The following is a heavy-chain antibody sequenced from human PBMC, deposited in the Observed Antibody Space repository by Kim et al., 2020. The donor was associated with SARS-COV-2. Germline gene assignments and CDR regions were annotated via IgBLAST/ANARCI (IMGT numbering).Heavy chain of an antibody. CDR1: GGTFSSYA. J-gene: IGHJ5*02. V-gene: IGHV1-69*13. Sequence: SVKVSCKASGGTFSSYAISWVRQAPGQGLEWMGGIIPIFDTANYAQKFQGRVTITADESTSTAYMELSSLRSEDTAVYYCARRGGYSGFSNWFDPWGQGTLVTVSS. CDR3: ARRGGYSGFSNWFDP. CDR2: IIPIFDTA. D-gene: IGHD5-12*01.